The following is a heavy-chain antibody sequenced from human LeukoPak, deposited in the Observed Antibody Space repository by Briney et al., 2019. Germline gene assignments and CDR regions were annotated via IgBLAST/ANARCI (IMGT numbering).Heavy chain of an antibody. CDR2: INHSGST. CDR3: ARGPRFGELLWHWFDP. D-gene: IGHD3-10*01. J-gene: IGHJ5*02. Sequence: SETLSLTCAVYGGSFSGYYWSWIRQPPGKGLEWIGEINHSGSTNYNPSLKSRVTISVDTSKNQFSLKLRSVTAPDTAVYYCARGPRFGELLWHWFDPWGQGTLVTVSS. V-gene: IGHV4-34*01. CDR1: GGSFSGYY.